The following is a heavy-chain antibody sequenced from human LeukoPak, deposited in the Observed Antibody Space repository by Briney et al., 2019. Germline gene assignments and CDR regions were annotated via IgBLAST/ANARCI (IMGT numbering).Heavy chain of an antibody. CDR1: GYTFTSYY. D-gene: IGHD3-9*01. CDR2: INPSGGST. Sequence: ASVKVSCKASGYTFTSYYMHWVRQAPGQGLEWMGIINPSGGSTSYAQKFQGRVTMTRDTSTSTVYMELSSLRSEDTAVYYCARDWHFDWLLGLGYYYGMDVWGQGTTVTVSS. J-gene: IGHJ6*02. CDR3: ARDWHFDWLLGLGYYYGMDV. V-gene: IGHV1-46*01.